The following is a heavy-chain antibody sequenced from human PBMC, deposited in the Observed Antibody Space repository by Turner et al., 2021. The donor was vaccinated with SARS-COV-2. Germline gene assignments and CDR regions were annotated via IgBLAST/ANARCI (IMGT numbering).Heavy chain of an antibody. CDR2: RSYDVSNK. CDR3: AKGLGPYCSSTSCYSAAFDY. V-gene: IGHV3-30*18. CDR1: GFAFSSYG. J-gene: IGHJ4*02. D-gene: IGHD2-2*01. Sequence: QVQLVESGGGVVQTGRSLRLPCAACGFAFSSYGMHWVRQAPGKGQEWVAVRSYDVSNKYYADSVKSRFTISRDNSKNTLFLQMNSLRAEYTAVYYCAKGLGPYCSSTSCYSAAFDYWGQGTLVTVSS.